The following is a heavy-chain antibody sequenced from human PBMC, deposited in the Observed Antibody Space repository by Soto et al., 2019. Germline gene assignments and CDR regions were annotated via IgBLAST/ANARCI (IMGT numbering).Heavy chain of an antibody. J-gene: IGHJ6*03. D-gene: IGHD3-10*01. CDR2: IYSTGST. V-gene: IGHV4-31*03. CDR3: ARRLTFVRGALVWGYMDV. CDR1: GGSITSGADY. Sequence: QVQLQESGPGLVKPSQTLSLTCTVSGGSITSGADYWTWIRQYPGKGLEGIGYIYSTGSTSHNPSLQSRLSISVDTSKNQFSLTLSSVTAADTAVYYCARRLTFVRGALVWGYMDVWGKGTTVTVSS.